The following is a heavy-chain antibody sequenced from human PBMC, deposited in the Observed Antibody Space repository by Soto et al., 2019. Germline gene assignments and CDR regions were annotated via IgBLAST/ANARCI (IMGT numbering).Heavy chain of an antibody. V-gene: IGHV3-7*03. CDR3: AKEGPDDSSGYFSFEY. CDR1: GFTFSNYW. D-gene: IGHD3-22*01. J-gene: IGHJ4*02. CDR2: IKQDGSEK. Sequence: EVQLVESGGGLVQPGGSLRLSCAASGFTFSNYWMNWVRQAPGKGLEWVANIKQDGSEKNYVDSVKGRFTISRDNAQNSLYLQMNSLSAEDTDVVYCAKEGPDDSSGYFSFEYWGQGTLGTVSS.